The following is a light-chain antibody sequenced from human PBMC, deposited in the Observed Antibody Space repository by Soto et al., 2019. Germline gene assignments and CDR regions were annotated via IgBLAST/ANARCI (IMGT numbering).Light chain of an antibody. J-gene: IGKJ2*01. CDR3: QLYGSSPLYT. V-gene: IGKV3-20*01. CDR2: GAS. CDR1: QSVRSRY. Sequence: ETVLTQSPGTLSLYPGESVTLSCRTSQSVRSRYLAWYQQKPGQAPRLLIYGASTRATGIPDRFTGSTSGTDFTLTISSLEPEDFAVYYCQLYGSSPLYTFGQGTKLEIK.